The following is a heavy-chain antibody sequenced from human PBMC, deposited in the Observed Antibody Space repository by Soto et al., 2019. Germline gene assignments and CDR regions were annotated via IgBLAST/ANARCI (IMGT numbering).Heavy chain of an antibody. CDR3: AKGGSSWSYFDY. CDR1: GFTFSSYA. Sequence: EVQLLESGGGLVQPGGSLRLSCAASGFTFSSYAMSWARQAPGKGLEWVSTISASGGGTYYADSVKGRFTISRDNSKNTLYLQMNSLRAEDTAVYYCAKGGSSWSYFDYWGQGTLVTVSS. D-gene: IGHD6-13*01. V-gene: IGHV3-23*01. CDR2: ISASGGGT. J-gene: IGHJ4*02.